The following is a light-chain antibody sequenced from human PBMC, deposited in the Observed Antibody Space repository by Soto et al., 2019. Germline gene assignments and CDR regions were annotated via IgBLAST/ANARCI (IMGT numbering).Light chain of an antibody. V-gene: IGKV3-20*01. CDR1: QSVSSSY. CDR3: QQYGNPPQT. CDR2: GAS. Sequence: ETVLTQSPGTLSLSPGERATLSCRASQSVSSSYVAWYQQKPGQAPSLLIYGASIRATGIPDRFSGGGSGTDFTLTITSLEPEDFAVYICQQYGNPPQTFGQGTKVEIK. J-gene: IGKJ1*01.